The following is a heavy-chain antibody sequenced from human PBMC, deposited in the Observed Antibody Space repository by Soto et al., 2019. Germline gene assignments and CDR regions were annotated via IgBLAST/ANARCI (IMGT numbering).Heavy chain of an antibody. V-gene: IGHV3-23*01. D-gene: IGHD6-19*01. CDR2: ISGSGGST. Sequence: GGSLRLSCAASGFTFSSYAMSWVRQAPGKGLEWVSAISGSGGSTYYADSVKGRFTISRDNSKNTLYLQMNSLRAEDTAVYYCAKDRARYSNHYSSGWYQDYWGQGTLVTVSS. CDR3: AKDRARYSNHYSSGWYQDY. CDR1: GFTFSSYA. J-gene: IGHJ4*02.